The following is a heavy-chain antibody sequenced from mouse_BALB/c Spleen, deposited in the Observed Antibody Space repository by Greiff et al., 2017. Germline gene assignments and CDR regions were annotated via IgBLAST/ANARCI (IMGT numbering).Heavy chain of an antibody. Sequence: EVKLQESGGGLVQPGGSRKLSCAASGFTFSSFGMHWVRQAPEKGLEWVAYISSGSSTIYYADTVKGRFTISRDNPKNTLFLQMTSLRSEDTAMYYCARSDGYGYFDVWGAGTTVTVAS. CDR1: GFTFSSFG. V-gene: IGHV5-17*02. J-gene: IGHJ1*01. CDR3: ARSDGYGYFDV. CDR2: ISSGSSTI.